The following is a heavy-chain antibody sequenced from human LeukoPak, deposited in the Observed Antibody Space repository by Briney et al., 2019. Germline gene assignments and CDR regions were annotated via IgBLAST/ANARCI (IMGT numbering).Heavy chain of an antibody. CDR3: ARYNGDYSNFDY. J-gene: IGHJ4*02. CDR2: ISSNGGST. Sequence: PGGSLRLSCAASGFTFSSYAMHWVRQAPGKGLEYVSAISSNGGSTYYANSVKGRFTISRDNSKNTLYLQMGSLRAEDMAVYYCARYNGDYSNFDYWGQGTLVTVSS. V-gene: IGHV3-64*01. D-gene: IGHD4-17*01. CDR1: GFTFSSYA.